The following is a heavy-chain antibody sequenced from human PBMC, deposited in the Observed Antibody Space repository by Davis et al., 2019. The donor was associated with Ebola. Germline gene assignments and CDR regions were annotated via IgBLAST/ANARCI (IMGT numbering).Heavy chain of an antibody. CDR3: ARLLIAAAGTTYYYGMDV. V-gene: IGHV5-10-1*01. D-gene: IGHD6-13*01. CDR2: IDPSDSYT. CDR1: GYSFTSYW. Sequence: GESLKISCKGSGYSFTSYWISWVRQMPGKGLEWMGRIDPSDSYTNYSPSFQGHVTISADKSISTAYLQWSSLKASDTAMYYCARLLIAAAGTTYYYGMDVWGQGTTVTVSS. J-gene: IGHJ6*02.